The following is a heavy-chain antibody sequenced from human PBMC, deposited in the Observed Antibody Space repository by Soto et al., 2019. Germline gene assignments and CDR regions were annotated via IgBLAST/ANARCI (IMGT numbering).Heavy chain of an antibody. CDR1: GFTFSSYS. CDR2: ITTSSTSI. J-gene: IGHJ3*02. Sequence: EVQLVESGGGLVKPGGSLRLSCAASGFTFSSYSMNWVRQAPGKGLEWVSTITTSSTSIYYADSVKGRFTISRDNAKHSLYLQMNSLRVEDTAVYYCARVHWLVSHILGQGTMGTVSS. V-gene: IGHV3-21*01. D-gene: IGHD6-19*01. CDR3: ARVHWLVSHI.